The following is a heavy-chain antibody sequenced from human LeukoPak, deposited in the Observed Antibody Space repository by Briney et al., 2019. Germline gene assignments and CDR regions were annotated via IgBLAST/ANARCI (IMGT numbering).Heavy chain of an antibody. CDR2: ISDGGTNK. V-gene: IGHV3-30-3*01. D-gene: IGHD6-19*01. CDR1: GFSFSNYA. CDR3: AKVGGGWFPYYFDY. Sequence: GGSLRLSCAASGFSFSNYAMHWVRQTPGKGLEWVAVISDGGTNKNYADSVKGRFTISRDNAKNSLYLQMNRLRAEDTALYYCAKVGGGWFPYYFDYWGQGTLVTVSS. J-gene: IGHJ4*02.